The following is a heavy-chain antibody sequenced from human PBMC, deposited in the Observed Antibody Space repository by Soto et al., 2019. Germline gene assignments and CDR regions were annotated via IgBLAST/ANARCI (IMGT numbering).Heavy chain of an antibody. CDR2: IYYSGST. CDR3: AREGRRYCSSTSCYRFYYYMDV. V-gene: IGHV4-31*03. J-gene: IGHJ6*03. CDR1: GGSISSGGYY. D-gene: IGHD2-2*01. Sequence: TLSLTCTVSGGSISSGGYYWSWIRQHPGKGLEWIGYIYYSGSTYYNPSLKSRVTISVDTSKNQFSLKLSSVTAADTAVYYCAREGRRYCSSTSCYRFYYYMDVWGKGTTVTVSS.